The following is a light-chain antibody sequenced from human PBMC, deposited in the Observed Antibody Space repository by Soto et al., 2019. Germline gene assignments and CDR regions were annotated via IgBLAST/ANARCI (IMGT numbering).Light chain of an antibody. CDR3: QMYATSPMYT. CDR1: QSVDRRY. Sequence: EIVLTQSPGTLSLSPGGRATLSCRTSQSVDRRYVAWYQQKPGKAPRLLIYGASTRASGIPDRFSGDGSGTDFTLTISSLEPEDVVVYFCQMYATSPMYTFGQGTKLEIK. V-gene: IGKV3-20*01. CDR2: GAS. J-gene: IGKJ2*01.